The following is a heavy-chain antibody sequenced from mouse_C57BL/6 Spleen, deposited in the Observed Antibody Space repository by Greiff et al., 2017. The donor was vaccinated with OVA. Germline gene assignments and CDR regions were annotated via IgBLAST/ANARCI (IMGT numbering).Heavy chain of an antibody. V-gene: IGHV1-5*01. D-gene: IGHD3-3*01. CDR2: IYPGNSDT. CDR3: TSEEALRREAWFAY. Sequence: VQLQQSGTVLARPGASVKMSCKTSGYTFTSYWMHWVKQRPGQGLEWIGAIYPGNSDTSYNQKFKGKAKLTAVTSASTAYMELSSLTNEDSAVYYCTSEEALRREAWFAYWGQGTLVTVSA. CDR1: GYTFTSYW. J-gene: IGHJ3*01.